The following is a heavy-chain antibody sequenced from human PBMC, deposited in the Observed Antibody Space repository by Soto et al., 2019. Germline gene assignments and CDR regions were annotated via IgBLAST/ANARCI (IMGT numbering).Heavy chain of an antibody. D-gene: IGHD6-19*01. J-gene: IGHJ4*02. CDR1: GFSSGTFV. V-gene: IGHV3-23*01. CDR2: ITDSGYTA. CDR3: AKNGQWLATPPEA. Sequence: GGSLRLSCAASGFSSGTFVMTWFRQAPGGGLEWVASITDSGYTASYAETVEGRFTVSRDNSKNKLHLQMNDLRAEDTATYYCAKNGQWLATPPEAWGQGTLVTVSS.